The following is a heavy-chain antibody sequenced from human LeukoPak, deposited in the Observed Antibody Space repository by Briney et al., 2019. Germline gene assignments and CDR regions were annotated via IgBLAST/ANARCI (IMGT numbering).Heavy chain of an antibody. Sequence: GGSLRLSCAASGFTFSSYWMHWVRQAPGKRLVWVSRINSDGSSTSYADSVKGRFTISRDNAKNSLYLQMNSLRVEDTAVYYCTRDPRNLDYWGQGTLVTVSS. CDR1: GFTFSSYW. D-gene: IGHD1-14*01. V-gene: IGHV3-74*01. CDR2: INSDGSST. CDR3: TRDPRNLDY. J-gene: IGHJ4*02.